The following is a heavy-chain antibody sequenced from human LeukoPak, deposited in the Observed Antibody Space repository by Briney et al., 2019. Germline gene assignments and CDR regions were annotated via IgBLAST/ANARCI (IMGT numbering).Heavy chain of an antibody. D-gene: IGHD3-22*01. CDR3: ARETPHYDSSGFYFDY. J-gene: IGHJ4*02. V-gene: IGHV1-18*01. Sequence: ASVKVSCKASGYTFTSYGISWVRQAPGQGLEWMGWISAYNGNTNYAQKLQGRVTMTTDTSTSTAYMELSSLRSEDTAVYYCARETPHYDSSGFYFDYWGQGTLVTVSS. CDR1: GYTFTSYG. CDR2: ISAYNGNT.